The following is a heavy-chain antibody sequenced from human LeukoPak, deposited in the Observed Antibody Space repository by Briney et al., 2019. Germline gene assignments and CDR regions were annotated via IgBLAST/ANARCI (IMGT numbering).Heavy chain of an antibody. CDR3: ARSRYNLNYYFDY. Sequence: SETLSLTCTVSGDSTGGYYWSWIRQPPGKGLEWIVYIYYNGTTNYNPSRNSRVTIAVDTSKNEASLKLSSVTAADTAVYYCARSRYNLNYYFDYWGQGTLVTVSS. V-gene: IGHV4-59*01. D-gene: IGHD1-7*01. CDR1: GDSTGGYY. J-gene: IGHJ4*02. CDR2: IYYNGTT.